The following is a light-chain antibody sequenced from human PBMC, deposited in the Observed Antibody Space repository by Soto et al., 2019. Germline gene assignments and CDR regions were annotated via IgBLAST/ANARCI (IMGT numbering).Light chain of an antibody. Sequence: QSALTQPPSASGSPGQSVTIPCTGTSSDVGAYNYVSWYQQHPGKAPKLMIYDVSKRPSGVPDRFSGSKSGNTASLTISGLQAEDEADYYCCSYAGSYSYVFGTGTKVTVL. CDR2: DVS. CDR1: SSDVGAYNY. V-gene: IGLV2-11*01. J-gene: IGLJ1*01. CDR3: CSYAGSYSYV.